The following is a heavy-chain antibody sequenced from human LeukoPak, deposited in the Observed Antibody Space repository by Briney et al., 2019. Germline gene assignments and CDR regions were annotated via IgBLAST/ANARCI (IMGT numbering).Heavy chain of an antibody. Sequence: GGSLRLSCAVSGFTFSSYAMSWVRQAPGKGLEWVSAISGSGGSTYYADSVKGRFTISRDNSKNTLYLQMNSLRAEDTAVYYCAKVRGATRGGFDYWGHGTLVTVSS. CDR2: ISGSGGST. CDR1: GFTFSSYA. D-gene: IGHD1-26*01. V-gene: IGHV3-23*01. J-gene: IGHJ4*01. CDR3: AKVRGATRGGFDY.